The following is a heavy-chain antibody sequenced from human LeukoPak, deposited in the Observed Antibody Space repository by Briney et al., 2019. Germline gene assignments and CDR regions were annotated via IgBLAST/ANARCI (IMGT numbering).Heavy chain of an antibody. V-gene: IGHV3-11*01. J-gene: IGHJ4*02. CDR3: AGHARGSYLVY. D-gene: IGHD6-6*01. CDR1: GFTFSDYY. Sequence: GGSLRLSCAASGFTFSDYYMSWIRQAPGKGLEWVSLISSTSPRAISYGDSVKGRFTTSRNDAKDSLFLQMNNLRVEDTAMYYCAGHARGSYLVYWGQGILVTVSA. CDR2: ISSTSPRAI.